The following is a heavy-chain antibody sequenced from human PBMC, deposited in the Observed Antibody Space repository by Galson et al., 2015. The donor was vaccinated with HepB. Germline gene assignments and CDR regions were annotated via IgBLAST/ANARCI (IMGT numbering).Heavy chain of an antibody. V-gene: IGHV3-30-3*01. Sequence: SLRLSCAASGFTFSSYAMHWVRQAPGKGLEWVAVISYDGSNKYYADSVKGRFTISRDNSKNTLYLQMNSLRAEDTAVYYCARDRGVSWLDYWGQGTLVTVSS. CDR2: ISYDGSNK. CDR1: GFTFSSYA. D-gene: IGHD6-13*01. CDR3: ARDRGVSWLDY. J-gene: IGHJ4*02.